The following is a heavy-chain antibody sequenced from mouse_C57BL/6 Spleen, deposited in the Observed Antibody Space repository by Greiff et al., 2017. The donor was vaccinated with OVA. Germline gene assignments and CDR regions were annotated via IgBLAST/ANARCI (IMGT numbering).Heavy chain of an antibody. CDR3: ARTADYDYDEGGFDY. Sequence: QVQLKQPGAELVKPGASVKLSCKASGYTFTSYWMHWVKQRPGQGLEWIGMIHPNSGSTNYNEKFKSKATLTVDKSSSTAYMQLSSLTSEDSAVYYCARTADYDYDEGGFDYWGQGTTLTVSS. D-gene: IGHD2-4*01. V-gene: IGHV1-64*01. J-gene: IGHJ2*01. CDR1: GYTFTSYW. CDR2: IHPNSGST.